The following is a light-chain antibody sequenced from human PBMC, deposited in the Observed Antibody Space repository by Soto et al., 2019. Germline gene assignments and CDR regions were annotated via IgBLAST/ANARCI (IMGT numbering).Light chain of an antibody. CDR2: RDT. CDR3: QSYDSSLTISV. CDR1: FSNIGSGFG. Sequence: QSVLTQPPSVSGAPGQTVTISCAGGFSNIGSGFGVHWYQHLPGTAPKLLIFRDTNRPSGVPDRFSGSKSGTSASLAIAGLQAEDEADYYCQSYDSSLTISVFGGGTKLTVL. J-gene: IGLJ3*02. V-gene: IGLV1-40*01.